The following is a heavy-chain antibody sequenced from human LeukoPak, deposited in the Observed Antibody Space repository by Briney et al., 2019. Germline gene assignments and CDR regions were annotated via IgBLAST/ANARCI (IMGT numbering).Heavy chain of an antibody. J-gene: IGHJ4*02. CDR2: IYSGGST. Sequence: PGGSLRLSCAASGFTVSTNSMSWVRQAPGKGLEWVSVIYSGGSTYYTDSLKGRFTIARDNAKNSLYLQLSSLTAEDTAVYYCARVIGYGQVAFDYWGQGTLVTVSS. D-gene: IGHD5-12*01. CDR1: GFTVSTNS. V-gene: IGHV3-66*01. CDR3: ARVIGYGQVAFDY.